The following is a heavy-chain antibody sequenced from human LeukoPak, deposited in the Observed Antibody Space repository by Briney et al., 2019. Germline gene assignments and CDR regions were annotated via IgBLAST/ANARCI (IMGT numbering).Heavy chain of an antibody. V-gene: IGHV3-23*01. J-gene: IGHJ4*02. CDR1: GFTFTTFA. D-gene: IGHD6-19*01. Sequence: GGSLRLSCAASGFTFTTFAMTWVRRAPGKGLQWVSAIDGSGGSTYYADSARGRFTISRGNSKNTLYLQMNSLRAEDTAVYYCAKASPIYSSGWYYHFDYWGQGTLVTVSS. CDR3: AKASPIYSSGWYYHFDY. CDR2: IDGSGGST.